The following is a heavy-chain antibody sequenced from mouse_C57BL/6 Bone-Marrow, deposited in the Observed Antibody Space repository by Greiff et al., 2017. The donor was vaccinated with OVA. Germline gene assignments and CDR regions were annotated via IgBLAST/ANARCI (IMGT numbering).Heavy chain of an antibody. CDR3: ARGNYSNYYAMDY. CDR1: GYSITSGYY. J-gene: IGHJ4*01. D-gene: IGHD2-5*01. Sequence: EVKLMESGPGLVKPSQSLSHTCSVTGYSITSGYYWNWIRQFPGNKLEWMGYISYDGSNNYNPSLKNRISITRDTSKNQFFLKLNSVTTEDTATYYCARGNYSNYYAMDYWGQGTSVTVSS. CDR2: ISYDGSN. V-gene: IGHV3-6*01.